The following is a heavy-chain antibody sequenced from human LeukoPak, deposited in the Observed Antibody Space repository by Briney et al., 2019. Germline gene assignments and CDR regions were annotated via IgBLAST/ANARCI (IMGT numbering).Heavy chain of an antibody. Sequence: SETLSLTCTVSGGSISSSSYYWGWIRQPPGKGLEWIGSIYYSGSTYHNPSLKSRVTISVDTSKNQFSLKLSSVTAADTAVYYCARSVDTAMVSWGQGTLVTVSS. V-gene: IGHV4-39*07. J-gene: IGHJ4*02. CDR2: IYYSGST. D-gene: IGHD5-18*01. CDR3: ARSVDTAMVS. CDR1: GGSISSSSYY.